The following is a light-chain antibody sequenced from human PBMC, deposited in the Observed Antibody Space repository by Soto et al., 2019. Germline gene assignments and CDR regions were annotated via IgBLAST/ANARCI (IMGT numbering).Light chain of an antibody. V-gene: IGLV2-23*02. Sequence: QPVLTQPASVSGSPGQSITISCTGTSSDVGNYNLVSWYQQHPGKAPKLMIYEVSKRPSGVSNRFSGSKSGNTASLTISGLQAEDEADYYCCSYAGTNTFVFGGGTKVTVL. CDR3: CSYAGTNTFV. J-gene: IGLJ2*01. CDR1: SSDVGNYNL. CDR2: EVS.